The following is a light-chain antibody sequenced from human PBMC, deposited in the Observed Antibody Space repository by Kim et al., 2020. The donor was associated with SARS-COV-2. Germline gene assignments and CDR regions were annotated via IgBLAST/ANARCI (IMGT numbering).Light chain of an antibody. CDR3: QHFDNRVT. CDR1: QTISTN. V-gene: IGKV3-15*01. CDR2: GPS. Sequence: SVSPGERATLSCTTSQTISTNFAWYQQKPGQAPRLLIDGPSTRATGIPARFSGSGSGTEFTLTITNLQSEDSAVYYCQHFDNRVTFGGGTKVDIK. J-gene: IGKJ4*01.